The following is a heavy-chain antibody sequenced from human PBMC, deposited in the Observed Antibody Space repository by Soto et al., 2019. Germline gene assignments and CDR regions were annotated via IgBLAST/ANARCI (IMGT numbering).Heavy chain of an antibody. CDR3: GRGRSGQIVVFY. CDR2: IGPESGAT. CDR1: GYTFTGHY. V-gene: IGHV1-2*02. D-gene: IGHD1-26*01. J-gene: IGHJ4*02. Sequence: ASVKVSCKASGYTFTGHYIHWVRQAPEQGPEWMGEIGPESGATRYAQKFQGRVTMTRDTSITTVYMELINLSPDDTAVYYCGRGRSGQIVVFYWGQGTPVTVSS.